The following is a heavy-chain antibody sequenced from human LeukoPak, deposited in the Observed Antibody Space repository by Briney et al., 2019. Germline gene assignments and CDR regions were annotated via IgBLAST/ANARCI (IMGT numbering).Heavy chain of an antibody. Sequence: PGTSLRLSCAASGFTFSSYGMHWVRQAPGKGLEWVAVISYDGSNKYYADSVKGRFAISRDNSKNTLYLQMNSLRAEDTAVYYCAKDSQYSSGWPTTNYFDYWGQGTLVTVSS. CDR3: AKDSQYSSGWPTTNYFDY. CDR1: GFTFSSYG. CDR2: ISYDGSNK. D-gene: IGHD6-19*01. V-gene: IGHV3-30*18. J-gene: IGHJ4*02.